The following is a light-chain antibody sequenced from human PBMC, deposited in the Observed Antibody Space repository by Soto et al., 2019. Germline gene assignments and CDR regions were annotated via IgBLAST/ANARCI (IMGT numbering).Light chain of an antibody. CDR3: GTWDSSLSAGGYV. V-gene: IGLV1-51*02. CDR1: SSNIGNNY. CDR2: ENN. Sequence: QSALTQPPSVSAAPVQKVTISCSGSSSNIGNNYVSWYQQLPGTAPKLPIYENNKRPSGIPDRFSGSKSGTSATLGITGLQTGDEADYYCGTWDSSLSAGGYVFGTGTKVTVL. J-gene: IGLJ1*01.